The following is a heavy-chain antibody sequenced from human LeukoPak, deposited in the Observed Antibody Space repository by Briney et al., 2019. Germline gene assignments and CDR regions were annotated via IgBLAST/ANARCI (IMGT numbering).Heavy chain of an antibody. Sequence: PGGSLRLSCAASGFSFNSYAISWVRQAPGKGLEWVSISIGSSGSTFYADSVKGRFTISRDNSKNTPYLQMKSLRLEDTAVYYCAKGGYDYIEVAYFDFWGQGTLVTVSS. V-gene: IGHV3-23*01. CDR1: GFSFNSYA. CDR3: AKGGYDYIEVAYFDF. CDR2: SIGSSGST. J-gene: IGHJ4*02. D-gene: IGHD5-12*01.